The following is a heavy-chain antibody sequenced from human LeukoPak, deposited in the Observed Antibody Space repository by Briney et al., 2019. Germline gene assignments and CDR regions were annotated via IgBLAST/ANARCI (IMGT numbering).Heavy chain of an antibody. CDR2: MNPNSGNT. J-gene: IGHJ5*02. CDR3: ARARARIAAAGTNWFDP. Sequence: ASVKVSCXASGYTFTSYDINWVRQATGQGLEWMGWMNPNSGNTGYAQKFQGRVTMTRNTSISTAYMELSSLRSEDTAVYYCARARARIAAAGTNWFDPWGQGTLVTVSS. D-gene: IGHD6-13*01. V-gene: IGHV1-8*01. CDR1: GYTFTSYD.